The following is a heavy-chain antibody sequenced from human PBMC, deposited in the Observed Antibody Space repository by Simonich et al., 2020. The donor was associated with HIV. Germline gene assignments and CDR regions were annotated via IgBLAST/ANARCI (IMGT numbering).Heavy chain of an antibody. Sequence: QVQLQESGPGLVKPSETLSLTCAVSGYSISSGYYWGWIRQPPGKGLEWIGSIYHSGITYYSPSLKSRVTISVDTSKNHFSLKLTSVTAADTAVYYCARVGRGAEFDYWGQGTLVTVSS. CDR2: IYHSGIT. J-gene: IGHJ4*02. V-gene: IGHV4-38-2*01. CDR3: ARVGRGAEFDY. CDR1: GYSISSGYY. D-gene: IGHD1-26*01.